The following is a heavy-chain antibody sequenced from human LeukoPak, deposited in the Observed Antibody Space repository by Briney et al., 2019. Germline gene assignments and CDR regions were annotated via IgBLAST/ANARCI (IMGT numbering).Heavy chain of an antibody. CDR3: ARAVPSCYLEGSCWFDP. D-gene: IGHD2-2*01. Sequence: ASVKVSCKASGYTFTSYGISWVRQAPGQGLEWMGWISAYNGNANYAQKLQGRVTMTTDTSTSTAYMELSSLRSEDTAVYYCARAVPSCYLEGSCWFDPWGQGTLVTVSS. CDR1: GYTFTSYG. V-gene: IGHV1-18*01. J-gene: IGHJ5*02. CDR2: ISAYNGNA.